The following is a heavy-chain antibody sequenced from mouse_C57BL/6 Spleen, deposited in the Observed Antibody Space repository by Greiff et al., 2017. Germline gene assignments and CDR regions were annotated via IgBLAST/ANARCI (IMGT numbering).Heavy chain of an antibody. J-gene: IGHJ3*01. D-gene: IGHD2-3*01. CDR3: TTVYDGYYVAWVAY. CDR1: GFNIKDYY. V-gene: IGHV14-1*01. Sequence: VQLQQSGAELVRPGASVKLSCTASGFNIKDYYMHWVKQRPEQGLEWIGRIDPEDGDTEYAPKFQGKATMTADTSSNTAYLQLSSLTSEDTAVYYCTTVYDGYYVAWVAYWGQGTLVTVSA. CDR2: IDPEDGDT.